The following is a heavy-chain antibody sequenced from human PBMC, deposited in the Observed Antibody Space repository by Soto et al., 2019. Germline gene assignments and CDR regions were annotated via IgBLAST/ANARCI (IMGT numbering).Heavy chain of an antibody. V-gene: IGHV3-23*01. D-gene: IGHD3-10*01. CDR1: GFAFSNYA. J-gene: IGHJ4*02. CDR3: TKDLNYYGSGSHY. CDR2: ISATATGT. Sequence: GGSLRLSCVASGFAFSNYAMSWVRQAPGKGLEWVSSISATATGTYYADSVKGRFTVSRDNSKSTVYLDLTSLRVEDTAVFYCTKDLNYYGSGSHYWGQGTQVTVSS.